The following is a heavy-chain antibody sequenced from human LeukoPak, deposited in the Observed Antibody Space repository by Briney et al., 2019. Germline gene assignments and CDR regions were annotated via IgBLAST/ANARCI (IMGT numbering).Heavy chain of an antibody. Sequence: GAAVKVSCKASGYTFTDYYIHWVRQAPGQGLDWMGWINPDTRVTNYAKKFQGRVTMTRDTPTTTAYMEVSRLSSDETAGYYCARPASVHTNLFDPWGQGTLVTVSS. CDR3: ARPASVHTNLFDP. V-gene: IGHV1-2*02. CDR1: GYTFTDYY. J-gene: IGHJ5*02. CDR2: INPDTRVT.